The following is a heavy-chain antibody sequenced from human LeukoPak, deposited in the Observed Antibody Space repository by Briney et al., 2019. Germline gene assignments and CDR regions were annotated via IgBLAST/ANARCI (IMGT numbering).Heavy chain of an antibody. J-gene: IGHJ4*02. CDR3: ARDGPTAYFDY. Sequence: GGSLRLSCAASGFTFNSNWMTWVRQAPGKGLEWVANIKEDGSEKYYVDSVKGRFTISRDNAKNSVYLQMNSLRAEDTAVYYCARDGPTAYFDYWGQGTLVTVSS. CDR2: IKEDGSEK. V-gene: IGHV3-7*01. D-gene: IGHD5-18*01. CDR1: GFTFNSNW.